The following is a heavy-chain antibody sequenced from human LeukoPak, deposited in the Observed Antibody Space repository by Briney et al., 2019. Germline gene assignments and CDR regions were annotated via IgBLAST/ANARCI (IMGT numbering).Heavy chain of an antibody. D-gene: IGHD2-2*01. CDR2: IIPIFGTA. V-gene: IGHV1-69*13. J-gene: IGHJ5*02. CDR3: ARGSGYQLLFDWFDP. CDR1: GGTFSSYA. Sequence: ASVKVSCKASGGTFSSYAISWVRQAPGQGLEWMGGIIPIFGTANYAQKFQGRVTITADESTSTAYMELSSLRSEDTAVYYCARGSGYQLLFDWFDPWGQGTLVTVSS.